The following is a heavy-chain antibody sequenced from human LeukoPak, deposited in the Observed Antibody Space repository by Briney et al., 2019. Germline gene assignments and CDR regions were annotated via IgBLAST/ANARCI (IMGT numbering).Heavy chain of an antibody. J-gene: IGHJ3*02. V-gene: IGHV1-2*02. CDR1: GYTFTGYY. CDR2: INPNSGGT. D-gene: IGHD1-26*01. CDR3: ARVARVGAAFDI. Sequence: ASVKVSCRASGYTFTGYYMHWVRQAPGQGLEWMGWINPNSGGTNYAQKFQGRVTMTRDTSISTAYMELSRLRSDDTAVYYCARVARVGAAFDIWGQGTMVTVSS.